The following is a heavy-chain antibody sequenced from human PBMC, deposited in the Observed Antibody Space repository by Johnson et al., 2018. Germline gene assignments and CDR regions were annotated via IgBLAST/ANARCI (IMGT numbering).Heavy chain of an antibody. CDR3: AKAPRGGYPGYYMDV. Sequence: QVQLQESGGGVVQPGRSLRLSCAASGFTFSSYGIHWVRQAPGKGLEWVAVISYDGSNKYYADSVKGRFTISRDNYKNTLYLQMNSLRAEDTAVYYCAKAPRGGYPGYYMDVWGKGTTVTVSS. J-gene: IGHJ6*03. D-gene: IGHD3-16*02. CDR2: ISYDGSNK. CDR1: GFTFSSYG. V-gene: IGHV3-30*18.